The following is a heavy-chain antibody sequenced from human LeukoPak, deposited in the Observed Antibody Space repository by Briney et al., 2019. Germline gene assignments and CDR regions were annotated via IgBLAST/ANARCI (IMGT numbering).Heavy chain of an antibody. CDR1: GFTVSSNY. J-gene: IGHJ3*02. CDR2: IYSGGST. V-gene: IGHV3-66*01. D-gene: IGHD1-26*01. Sequence: PGGSLRLSCAASGFTVSSNYMSWVRQAPGKGLEWVSVIYSGGSTYYADSVKGRFTISRDNSKNTLYLQMNSLRAEDTAVYYCARESGSYPRKAFDIWGQGTMVTVSS. CDR3: ARESGSYPRKAFDI.